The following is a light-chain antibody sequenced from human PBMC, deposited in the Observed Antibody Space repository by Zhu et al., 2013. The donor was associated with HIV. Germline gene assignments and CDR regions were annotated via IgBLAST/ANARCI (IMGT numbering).Light chain of an antibody. V-gene: IGLV3-1*01. CDR3: QAWDSSTKDVV. J-gene: IGLJ2*01. Sequence: SYELTQPPSVSVSPGQTASITCSGDKLGDKYACWYQQKPGQSPVLVIYQDSKRPSGIPERFSGSNSGNTATLTISGTQAMDEADYYCQAWDSSTKDVVFGGGTKADRP. CDR1: KLGDKY. CDR2: QDS.